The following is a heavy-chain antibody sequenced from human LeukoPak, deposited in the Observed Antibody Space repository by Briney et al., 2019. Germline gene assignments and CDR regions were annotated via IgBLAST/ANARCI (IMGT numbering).Heavy chain of an antibody. V-gene: IGHV3-30-3*01. J-gene: IGHJ4*02. D-gene: IGHD3-10*01. CDR2: ISYDGSNE. CDR1: GFTFSRYA. CDR3: ARVGYYSSGPFSYFDY. Sequence: GGSVRLSCAASGFTFSRYAMHWVRQAPGKGLEWVAVISYDGSNEYYADSVKGRFTISRDSSENTLYLQMNSLRVEDTAVYYCARVGYYSSGPFSYFDYWGQGTLVTVSS.